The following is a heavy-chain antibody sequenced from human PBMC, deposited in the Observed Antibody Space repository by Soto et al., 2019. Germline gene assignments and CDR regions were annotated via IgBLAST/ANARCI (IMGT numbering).Heavy chain of an antibody. CDR1: GGSISGHY. V-gene: IGHV4-59*11. J-gene: IGHJ4*02. CDR2: IFYSGVT. Sequence: PSETLSLTCTVSGGSISGHYWTWIRQPPGKELEWIGYIFYSGVTNYNPSLKSRVTLSVDTSKSQFSLKLRSVTAEDTAVYYCARVGSSGWSPDYWGRGTLVTVSS. D-gene: IGHD6-19*01. CDR3: ARVGSSGWSPDY.